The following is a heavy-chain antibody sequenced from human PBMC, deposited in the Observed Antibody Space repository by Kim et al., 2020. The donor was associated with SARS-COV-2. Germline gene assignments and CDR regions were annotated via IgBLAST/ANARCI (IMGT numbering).Heavy chain of an antibody. D-gene: IGHD3-10*01. CDR3: AKAPWFGPRGWFDP. Sequence: YADSVKGRFTISRDNSKNTLYLQMNSLRAEDTAVYYCAKAPWFGPRGWFDPWGQGTLVTVSS. V-gene: IGHV3-23*01. J-gene: IGHJ5*02.